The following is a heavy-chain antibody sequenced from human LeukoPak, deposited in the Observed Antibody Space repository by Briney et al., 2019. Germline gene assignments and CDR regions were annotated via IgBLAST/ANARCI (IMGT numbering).Heavy chain of an antibody. CDR2: IGMAGDT. CDR3: AREALSHFDY. CDR1: GFTFSSYD. V-gene: IGHV3-13*01. J-gene: IGHJ4*02. Sequence: GGSLRLSCAASGFTFSSYDMHWVRHPTGKGLEWVSGIGMAGDTYYLGPVKGGFTISREKAKNSLCLQMNSLRAGDTAVYYCAREALSHFDYWGQGTLVTVSS.